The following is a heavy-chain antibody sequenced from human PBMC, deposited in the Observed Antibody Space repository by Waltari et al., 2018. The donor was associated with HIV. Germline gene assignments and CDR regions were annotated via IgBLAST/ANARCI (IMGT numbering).Heavy chain of an antibody. CDR2: ISTSSRNK. CDR1: GITLSSYR. V-gene: IGHV3-21*01. Sequence: QLVAPGGGMVKPGGSLRLSCAASGITLSSYRMNWFRQVPGKGLEWVSSISTSSRNKYYADSLKGRFTISRENAKNSLYLQMNSLRAEDTAVYYCAREVFCSNGVCSHYYGMDVWGQGTTVTVSS. CDR3: AREVFCSNGVCSHYYGMDV. D-gene: IGHD2-8*01. J-gene: IGHJ6*02.